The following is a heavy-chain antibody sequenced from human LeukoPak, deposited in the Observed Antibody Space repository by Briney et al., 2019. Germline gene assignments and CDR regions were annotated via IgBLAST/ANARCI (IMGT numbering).Heavy chain of an antibody. CDR2: IKQDGSEK. Sequence: GGSLRLSCPGCGFTFLYLWSSWVRQAPGKGLEWVANIKQDGSEKYYVDSVKGRFTISRDNAKNSLYLQMNSLRAEDTAVYYCAKEGPVVIYILDWYGFDSWGQGTLVTVSS. CDR3: AKEGPVVIYILDWYGFDS. J-gene: IGHJ5*01. CDR1: GFTFLYLW. D-gene: IGHD3-9*01. V-gene: IGHV3-7*01.